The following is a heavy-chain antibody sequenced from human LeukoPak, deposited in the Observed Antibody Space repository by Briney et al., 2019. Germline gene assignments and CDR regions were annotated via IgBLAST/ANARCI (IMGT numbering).Heavy chain of an antibody. V-gene: IGHV3-11*01. CDR3: ARGLEMASRLYYYYGMDV. CDR2: ISSSGSTI. CDR1: GFTFSDYY. J-gene: IGHJ6*02. Sequence: GGSLRLSCPASGFTFSDYYMSWIRQAPGKGLEWVSYISSSGSTIYYADSVKGRFTISRDNAKNSLYLQINSLRAEDTAVYYCARGLEMASRLYYYYGMDVWGQGTTVTVSS. D-gene: IGHD5-24*01.